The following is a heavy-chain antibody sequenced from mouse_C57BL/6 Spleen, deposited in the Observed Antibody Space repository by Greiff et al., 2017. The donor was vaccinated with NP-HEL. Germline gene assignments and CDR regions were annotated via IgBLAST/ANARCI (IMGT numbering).Heavy chain of an antibody. V-gene: IGHV1-19*01. Sequence: VQLKESGPVLVKPGASVKMSCKASGYTFTDYYMNWVKQSHGKSLEWIGVINPYNGGTSYNQKFKGKATLTVDKSSSTAYMELNSLTSEDSAVYYCARYATTVVARYFDVWGTGTTVTVSS. D-gene: IGHD1-1*01. CDR2: INPYNGGT. CDR1: GYTFTDYY. CDR3: ARYATTVVARYFDV. J-gene: IGHJ1*03.